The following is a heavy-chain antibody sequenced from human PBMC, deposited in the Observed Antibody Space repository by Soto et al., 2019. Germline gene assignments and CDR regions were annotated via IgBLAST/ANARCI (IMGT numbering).Heavy chain of an antibody. D-gene: IGHD1-26*01. J-gene: IGHJ3*02. CDR1: GGSISSYY. CDR2: IYYSGST. V-gene: IGHV4-59*01. CDR3: ARDIVGATVGAFDI. Sequence: PSETLSLTCTVSGGSISSYYWSWIRQPPGKGLEWIGYIYYSGSTNYNPSLKSRVTISVDTSKNQFSLKLSSVTAADTAVYYCARDIVGATVGAFDIWGQGTMVTVSS.